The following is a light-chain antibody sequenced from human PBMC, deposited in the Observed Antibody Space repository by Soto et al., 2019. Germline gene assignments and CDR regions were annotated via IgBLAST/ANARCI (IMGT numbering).Light chain of an antibody. CDR3: QQRSNWPLT. V-gene: IGKV3-11*01. J-gene: IGKJ5*01. CDR2: GAS. Sequence: EMVMTQSPATLSVTPGERATLSCRASKSVSSNVAWYQQKPGQAPRLLIYGASTRATGIPDRFSGSGSGTDFTLTTSSLEPEDFAVYYCQQRSNWPLTFGQGTRLEIK. CDR1: KSVSSN.